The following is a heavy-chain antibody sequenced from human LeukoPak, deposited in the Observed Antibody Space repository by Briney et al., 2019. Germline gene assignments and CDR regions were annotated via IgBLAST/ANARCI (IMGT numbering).Heavy chain of an antibody. J-gene: IGHJ4*02. D-gene: IGHD3-22*01. CDR1: GGSFSGYY. CDR2: INHSGST. Sequence: SETLSLTCAVYGGSFSGYYWSWIRQPPGKGLEWIGEINHSGSTNYNPSLKSRVTISVDTSKNQFSLKLSSVTAADTAVYYCARGQLTMIVVVNTLEKNFYFDYWGQGTLVTVSS. V-gene: IGHV4-34*01. CDR3: ARGQLTMIVVVNTLEKNFYFDY.